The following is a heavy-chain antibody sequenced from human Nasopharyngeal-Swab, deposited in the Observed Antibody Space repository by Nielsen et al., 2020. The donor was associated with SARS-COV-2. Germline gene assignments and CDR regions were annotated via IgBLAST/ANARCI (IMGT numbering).Heavy chain of an antibody. CDR1: GYTLTDLS. V-gene: IGHV1-24*01. D-gene: IGHD6-13*01. CDR3: ARVGYWNAFDI. CDR2: FDPEDGET. Sequence: ASVKVSCKVSGYTLTDLSMHWLRQAPGKGLEWVGGFDPEDGETIYAQKFQGRVTMTEDTSTDTAYMELSSLRSEDTAVYYCARVGYWNAFDIWGQGTMVTVSS. J-gene: IGHJ3*02.